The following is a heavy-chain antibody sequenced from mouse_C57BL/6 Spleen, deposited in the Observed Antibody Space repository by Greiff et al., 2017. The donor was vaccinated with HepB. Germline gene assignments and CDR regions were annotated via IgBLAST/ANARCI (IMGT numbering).Heavy chain of an antibody. V-gene: IGHV1-69*01. CDR1: GYTFTSYW. D-gene: IGHD2-1*01. CDR3: ARWIYYGNSYAMDY. Sequence: VKLQQPGAELVMPGASVKLSCKASGYTFTSYWMHWVKQRPGQGLEWIGEIDPSDSYTNYNQKFKGKSTLTIDKSSSTAYMQLSSLTSEDSAVYYCARWIYYGNSYAMDYWGQGTSVTVSS. J-gene: IGHJ4*01. CDR2: IDPSDSYT.